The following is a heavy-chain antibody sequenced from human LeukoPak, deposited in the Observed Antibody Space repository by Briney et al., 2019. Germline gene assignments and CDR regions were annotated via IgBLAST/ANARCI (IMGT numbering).Heavy chain of an antibody. CDR2: IYSGGST. D-gene: IGHD6-19*01. CDR3: ARDSSGGYSTGMDV. Sequence: GGSLRLSFAASGFTVSSNYMSWVRQAPGKGLEWVSVIYSGGSTYYADSVKGRFTISRDNSKNTLYLQMNSLRAEDTGVYYCARDSSGGYSTGMDVWGQGTTVTVS. V-gene: IGHV3-66*01. CDR1: GFTVSSNY. J-gene: IGHJ6*02.